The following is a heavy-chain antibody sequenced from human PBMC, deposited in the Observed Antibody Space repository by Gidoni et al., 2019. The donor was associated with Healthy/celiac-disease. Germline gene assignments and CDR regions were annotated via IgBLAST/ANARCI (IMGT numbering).Heavy chain of an antibody. CDR1: GFTFSSQT. CDR2: ISGSGGST. J-gene: IGHJ4*02. V-gene: IGHV3-23*01. Sequence: EVQLLESGGGLVQPGGSLRLSCAASGFTFSSQTISWVRQAPGKGGGGVAAISGSGGSTYYADSVKGRFTISRDNSKNTLYLQMNSLRAEDTAVYYCAKDVGYCSSTSCYGSYYFDYWGQGTLVTVSS. D-gene: IGHD2-2*01. CDR3: AKDVGYCSSTSCYGSYYFDY.